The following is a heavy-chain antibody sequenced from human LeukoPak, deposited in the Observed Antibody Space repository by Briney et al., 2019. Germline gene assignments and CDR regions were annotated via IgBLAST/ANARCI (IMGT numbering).Heavy chain of an antibody. Sequence: PSETLSLTCTVSGGSISNYYWSWIRQPPGKGLEWIGEINHSGSTNYNPSLKSRVTISVDTSKNQFSLKLSSVTAADTAVYYCARGQSGSYYTPGFDYWGQGTLVTVSS. CDR3: ARGQSGSYYTPGFDY. D-gene: IGHD1-26*01. V-gene: IGHV4-34*01. J-gene: IGHJ4*02. CDR2: INHSGST. CDR1: GGSISNYY.